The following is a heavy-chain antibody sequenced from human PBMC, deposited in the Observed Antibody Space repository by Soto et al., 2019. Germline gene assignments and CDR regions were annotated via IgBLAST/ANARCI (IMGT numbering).Heavy chain of an antibody. CDR1: GFTFRRYA. Sequence: GQSLRPSCSASGFTFRRYAMSWVRQALGKRQEWVSAISGSGGSTYYADSVKGRVTISRDNSKNTLYLQMIRLRAEATAVYDCAKDNGDSYDIFIFYYLFGPRDLYSYPRQGSFD. V-gene: IGHV3-23*01. J-gene: IGHJ5*01. D-gene: IGHD3-9*01. CDR3: AKDNGDSYDIFIFYYLFGPRDLYSYPRQGSFD. CDR2: ISGSGGST.